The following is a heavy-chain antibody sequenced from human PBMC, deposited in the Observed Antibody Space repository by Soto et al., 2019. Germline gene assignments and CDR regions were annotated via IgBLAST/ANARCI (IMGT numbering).Heavy chain of an antibody. J-gene: IGHJ4*02. CDR1: GGSISSYY. CDR3: ALYFGVAAAGPFDY. D-gene: IGHD6-13*01. CDR2: IYYSGST. Sequence: SETLSLTCTVSGGSISSYYWSWIRQPPGKGLEWIGYIYYSGSTNYNPSLKSRVTISVDTSKNQFSLKLSSVTAADTAVYYCALYFGVAAAGPFDYWGQGTQVTVSS. V-gene: IGHV4-59*12.